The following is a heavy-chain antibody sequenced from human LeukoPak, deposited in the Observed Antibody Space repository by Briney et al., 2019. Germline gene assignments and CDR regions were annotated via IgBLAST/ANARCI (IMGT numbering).Heavy chain of an antibody. CDR2: ISRSSSYI. Sequence: KPGGSLRLSCAASGFTFSGYSVNWVRQAPGKGLEWVSSISRSSSYIYYADSVKGRFTISRDNAKKSLFLQMNSLRAEDTAVYYCASFPPYMVRNDAFDIWGQGTVVTVSS. J-gene: IGHJ3*02. D-gene: IGHD3-10*01. CDR3: ASFPPYMVRNDAFDI. CDR1: GFTFSGYS. V-gene: IGHV3-21*01.